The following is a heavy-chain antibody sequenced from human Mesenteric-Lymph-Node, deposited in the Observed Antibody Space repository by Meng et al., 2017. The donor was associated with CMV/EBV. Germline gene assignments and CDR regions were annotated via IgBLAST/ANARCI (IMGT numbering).Heavy chain of an antibody. D-gene: IGHD4-11*01. J-gene: IGHJ4*02. CDR3: ACYSNYLG. CDR1: GFTFSSYV. CDR2: ISESGDVI. V-gene: IGHV3-23*01. Sequence: GESLKISCAASGFTFSSYVMSWVRQAPGKGLEWVSSISESGDVIHYADSVKGRFTISRDNSKNTLYLQMNSLRAEDTAVYYCACYSNYLGWGQGTLVTVSS.